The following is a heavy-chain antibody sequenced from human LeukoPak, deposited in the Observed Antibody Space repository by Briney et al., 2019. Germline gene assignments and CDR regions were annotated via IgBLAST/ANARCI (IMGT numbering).Heavy chain of an antibody. CDR3: VRALMGTSDH. CDR2: INTDGNTI. J-gene: IGHJ4*02. Sequence: PGGSLRLSCAASGFTFSNYWMHWVRQAPGKGLVWVSRINTDGNTITYADSVKGRFTISRDNAKNTLYLQMNSLRAEDTAVYYCVRALMGTSDHWGQGSLVTVSS. D-gene: IGHD7-27*01. CDR1: GFTFSNYW. V-gene: IGHV3-74*01.